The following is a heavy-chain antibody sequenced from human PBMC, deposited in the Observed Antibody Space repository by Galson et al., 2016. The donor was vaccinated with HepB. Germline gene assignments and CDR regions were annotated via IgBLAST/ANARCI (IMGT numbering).Heavy chain of an antibody. V-gene: IGHV4-39*01. J-gene: IGHJ4*02. CDR2: IFYRGDT. D-gene: IGHD3-3*01. Sequence: SETLSLTCSVSGGSISSSHYYWGWIRQPPGKGLEWIGSIFYRGDTYYNPSLKGRITISVDTTKNQFPLKLSSVTAADTAVYYCASLWSGYYVDKYWGQGTLVTVSS. CDR1: GGSISSSHYY. CDR3: ASLWSGYYVDKY.